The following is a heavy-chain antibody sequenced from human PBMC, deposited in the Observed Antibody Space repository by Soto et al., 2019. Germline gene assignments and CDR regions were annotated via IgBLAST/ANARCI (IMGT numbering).Heavy chain of an antibody. CDR2: IIPIFGTA. D-gene: IGHD1-1*01. J-gene: IGHJ6*02. Sequence: GASVKVSCKASGGTFSSYAISWVRQAPGQGLEWMGGIIPIFGTANYAQKFQGRVTITADESTSTAYMELSSLRSEDTAVYYCAITDWNDVLYYYGMDVWGQGTTVTVSS. CDR3: AITDWNDVLYYYGMDV. CDR1: GGTFSSYA. V-gene: IGHV1-69*13.